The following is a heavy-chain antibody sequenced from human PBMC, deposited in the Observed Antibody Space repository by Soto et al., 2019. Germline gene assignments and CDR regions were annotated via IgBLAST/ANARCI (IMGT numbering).Heavy chain of an antibody. D-gene: IGHD3-9*01. CDR2: IYYSGST. V-gene: IGHV4-39*01. Sequence: SETLSLTCTVSGGSISSSSYYWGWIRQPPGKGLEWIGSIYYSGSTYYNPSLKSRVTISVDTSKNQFSLKLSSVTAADTAVYYCARHQDGDYDILTGNLYGMDVWGQGTTVTVSS. CDR3: ARHQDGDYDILTGNLYGMDV. CDR1: GGSISSSSYY. J-gene: IGHJ6*02.